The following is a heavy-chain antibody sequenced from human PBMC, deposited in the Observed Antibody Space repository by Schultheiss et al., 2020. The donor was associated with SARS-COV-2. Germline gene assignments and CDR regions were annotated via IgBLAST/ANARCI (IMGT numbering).Heavy chain of an antibody. Sequence: GGSLRLSCAASGFTFSSYEMNWVRQAPGKGLEWVSYISSSGSTIYYADSVKGRFTISRDNAKNSLYLQMNSLRAEDTAVYYCARNAARLITRAQFDYWGQGTQVTVSS. CDR2: ISSSGSTI. V-gene: IGHV3-48*03. CDR3: ARNAARLITRAQFDY. J-gene: IGHJ4*02. CDR1: GFTFSSYE. D-gene: IGHD6-6*01.